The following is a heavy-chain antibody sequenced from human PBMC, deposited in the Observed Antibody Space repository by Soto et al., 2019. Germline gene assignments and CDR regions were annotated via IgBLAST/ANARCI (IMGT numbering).Heavy chain of an antibody. Sequence: PSETLSLTCTVSGGSISSSSYYWGWIRQPPGKGLEWIGSIYYSGSTYYNPSLKSRVTISVDTSKNQFSLKLSSVTAADTAVYHCARGWLHPYFDYWGQGTLVTVSS. CDR3: ARGWLHPYFDY. D-gene: IGHD5-12*01. V-gene: IGHV4-39*01. CDR1: GGSISSSSYY. J-gene: IGHJ4*02. CDR2: IYYSGST.